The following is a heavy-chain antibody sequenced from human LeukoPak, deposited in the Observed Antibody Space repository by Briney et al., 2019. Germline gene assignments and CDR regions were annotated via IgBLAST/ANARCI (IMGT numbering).Heavy chain of an antibody. V-gene: IGHV1-46*01. Sequence: ASVKVSCKASGYTFTSYYMHWVRQAPGQGLEWMGIINPSGGSTSYAQKFQGRVTMTRDTSTSTVYMELSSLRSEDTAVYYCARAELRYFDWFPFDYWGQGTLVTVSS. J-gene: IGHJ4*02. CDR1: GYTFTSYY. CDR2: INPSGGST. CDR3: ARAELRYFDWFPFDY. D-gene: IGHD3-9*01.